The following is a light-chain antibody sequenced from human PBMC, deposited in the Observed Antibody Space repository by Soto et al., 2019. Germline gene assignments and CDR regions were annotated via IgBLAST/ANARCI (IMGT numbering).Light chain of an antibody. V-gene: IGKV1-39*01. CDR2: AAS. J-gene: IGKJ1*01. CDR1: QSISSY. Sequence: DIRITQSPTSLSPXLXCTXIXXXLASQSISSYLNWYQQKPGKAPKLLIYAASSLQSGVPSRFSGSGSGTEFTLTISSLQPDDFATYYCQQYNSYSRTFGQGTKVDIK. CDR3: QQYNSYSRT.